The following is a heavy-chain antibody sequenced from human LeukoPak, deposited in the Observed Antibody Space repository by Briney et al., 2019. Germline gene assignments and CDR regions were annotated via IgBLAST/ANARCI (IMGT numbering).Heavy chain of an antibody. D-gene: IGHD5-18*01. Sequence: QPGGSLRLSCAASGFTFSRFAMHWVRQAPGKGLEWVALISYDGSNKYDADSVKGRFTISRDNSRNTLYLQMNSLRAEDTAVYYCARFFGSGYSYGYLDYWGQGTLVTVSS. CDR2: ISYDGSNK. CDR1: GFTFSRFA. V-gene: IGHV3-30*04. CDR3: ARFFGSGYSYGYLDY. J-gene: IGHJ4*02.